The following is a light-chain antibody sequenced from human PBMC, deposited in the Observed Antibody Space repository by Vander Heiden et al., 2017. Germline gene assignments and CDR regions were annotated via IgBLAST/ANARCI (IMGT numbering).Light chain of an antibody. V-gene: IGLV3-1*01. Sequence: SYELTQPPSVSVSPGPPASITCSGDKLGDKYACWYQQKPGQSPVLVIYQDSKRPSGIPERFSGSSSGNTATLTISGTQAMDEADYYCQAWDSSNVVFGGGTKLTVL. CDR1: KLGDKY. J-gene: IGLJ2*01. CDR3: QAWDSSNVV. CDR2: QDS.